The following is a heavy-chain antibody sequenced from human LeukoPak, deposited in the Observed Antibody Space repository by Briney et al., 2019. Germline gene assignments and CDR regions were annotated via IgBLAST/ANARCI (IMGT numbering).Heavy chain of an antibody. CDR1: GFTFSSYG. Sequence: GGSLRLSCAASGFTFSSYGMHWVRQAPGKGLEWVAVIWYDGSNKYYADSVKGRFTISRDNSKNTLYLQMNSLRAEDTAVYYCAKGPVGAAAPNWFDPWGQGTLVTVSS. CDR2: IWYDGSNK. CDR3: AKGPVGAAAPNWFDP. V-gene: IGHV3-33*06. J-gene: IGHJ5*02. D-gene: IGHD6-13*01.